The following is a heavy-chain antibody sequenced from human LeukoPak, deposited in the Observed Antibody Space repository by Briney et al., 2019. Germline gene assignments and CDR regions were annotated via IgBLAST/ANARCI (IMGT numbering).Heavy chain of an antibody. CDR3: TRGGSTFDY. V-gene: IGHV4-59*01. CDR2: IYYSGST. Sequence: PSETLSLTCTVSGGSISSYYWSWVRQPPEKGLEWIGDIYYSGSTNYNPSLKSRVTISVDPSKNQFSLQLTSVTAADTAVYFCTRGGSTFDYWGQGTLVTVSS. D-gene: IGHD3-10*01. J-gene: IGHJ4*02. CDR1: GGSISSYY.